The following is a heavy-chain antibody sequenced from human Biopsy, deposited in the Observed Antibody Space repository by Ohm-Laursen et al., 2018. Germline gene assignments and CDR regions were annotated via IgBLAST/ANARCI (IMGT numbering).Heavy chain of an antibody. CDR3: ARVMTTIGYYYAMDV. J-gene: IGHJ6*02. Sequence: GTLSLTCPVSGGSISNYFWTWIRQPPGKGLEWLGYIYSSGSTNYNPSLQRRVTISVDTSKSQFSLKLTSVTAADTAVYYCARVMTTIGYYYAMDVWGQGTTVTVSS. CDR2: IYSSGST. CDR1: GGSISNYF. D-gene: IGHD5-24*01. V-gene: IGHV4-59*01.